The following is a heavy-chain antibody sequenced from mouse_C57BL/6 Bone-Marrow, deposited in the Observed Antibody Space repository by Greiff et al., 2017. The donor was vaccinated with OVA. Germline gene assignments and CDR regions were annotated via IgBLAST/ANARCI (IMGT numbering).Heavy chain of an antibody. CDR2: INYDGSST. J-gene: IGHJ2*01. D-gene: IGHD2-2*01. Sequence: EVQLQESEGGLVQPGSSMKLSCTASGFTFSDYYMAWVRQVPEKGLEWVANINYDGSSTYYLDSLKSRFIISRDNAKNILYLQMSSLKSEDTATYYCARDGYAGVDYWGQGTTLTVSS. V-gene: IGHV5-16*01. CDR3: ARDGYAGVDY. CDR1: GFTFSDYY.